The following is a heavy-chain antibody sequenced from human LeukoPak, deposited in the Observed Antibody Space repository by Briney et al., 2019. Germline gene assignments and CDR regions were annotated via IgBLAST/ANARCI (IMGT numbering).Heavy chain of an antibody. CDR3: ARELSGSWDY. D-gene: IGHD5-12*01. CDR1: GLTFSSYT. V-gene: IGHV3-48*04. Sequence: GEPLRLSCAASGLTFSSYTMNWVRQAPGKGLEWVSYISSSGSTIYYADSVKCRFTISRDNAKNSLYLQMNSLRAEDTAVYYCARELSGSWDYWGQGTLVSVSS. CDR2: ISSSGSTI. J-gene: IGHJ4*02.